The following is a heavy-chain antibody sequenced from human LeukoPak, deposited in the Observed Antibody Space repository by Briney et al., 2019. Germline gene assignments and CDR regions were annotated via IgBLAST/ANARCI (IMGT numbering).Heavy chain of an antibody. CDR1: GGTFSSYD. V-gene: IGHV1-69*13. CDR2: IIPIFGTA. J-gene: IGHJ6*03. D-gene: IGHD4/OR15-4a*01. Sequence: GASVNVSCKASGGTFSSYDISWVRQAPGQGLEWMGGIIPIFGTANYAQKFQGRVTITADESTSTAYMELSSLRSEDTAVYYCARVPHLYYYYMDVWGKGTTVTVSS. CDR3: ARVPHLYYYYMDV.